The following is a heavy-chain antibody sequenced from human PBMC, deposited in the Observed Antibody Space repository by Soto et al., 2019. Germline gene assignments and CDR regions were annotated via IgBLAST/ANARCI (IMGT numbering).Heavy chain of an antibody. V-gene: IGHV3-21*04. CDR3: AKEGGVRGGYFDA. CDR2: ISSSSSYI. Sequence: GGSLRLSCAASGFTFSSYSMNWVRQAPGKGLEWVSSISSSSSYIYYADSVKGRFTISRDNAKNSLYLQMNSLRAEDTAVYYCAKEGGVRGGYFDALGQGNPVSVSS. CDR1: GFTFSSYS. D-gene: IGHD3-10*01. J-gene: IGHJ4*02.